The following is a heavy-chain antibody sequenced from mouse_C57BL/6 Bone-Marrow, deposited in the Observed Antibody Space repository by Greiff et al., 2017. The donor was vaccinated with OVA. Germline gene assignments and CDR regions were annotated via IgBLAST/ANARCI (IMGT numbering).Heavy chain of an antibody. CDR1: GYTFTSYG. D-gene: IGHD1-1*01. CDR3: ARSYYYGSRNY. V-gene: IGHV1-81*01. CDR2: IYPRSGNT. Sequence: VKLMESGAELVRPGASVKLSCKASGYTFTSYGISWVKQRTGQGLEWIGEIYPRSGNTYYNENVKGKATLTANKSPSTAYMELRRLTSKDSAVYVCARSYYYGSRNYWGQGTLVTVSA. J-gene: IGHJ3*01.